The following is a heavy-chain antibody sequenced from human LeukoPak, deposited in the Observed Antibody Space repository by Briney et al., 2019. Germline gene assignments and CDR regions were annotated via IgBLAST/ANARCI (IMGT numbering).Heavy chain of an antibody. CDR2: ISYDGTNK. J-gene: IGHJ4*02. Sequence: GGSLRLSCAASGFSFSTCPMHWVRQAPGKGLEWVTIISYDGTNKFYADSVKGRFTISRDNSKNTLYLQMNSLTTEDTAVYYCARDPSQGDFWGQGTLVTVSS. CDR3: ARDPSQGDF. V-gene: IGHV3-30-3*01. CDR1: GFSFSTCP.